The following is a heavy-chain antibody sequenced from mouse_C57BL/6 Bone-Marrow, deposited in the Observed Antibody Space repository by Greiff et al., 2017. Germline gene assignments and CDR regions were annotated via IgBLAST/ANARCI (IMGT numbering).Heavy chain of an antibody. V-gene: IGHV6-6*01. CDR1: GFTFSDAW. J-gene: IGHJ3*01. D-gene: IGHD4-1*01. Sequence: EVKLVESGGGLVQPGGSMKLSCAASGFTFSDAWMDWVRQSPEKGLEWVAEIRNKANNHATYYAESVKGRFTISRDDSKSSVYLQMNSLRAEDTGIYYCTRGRGLGPWFAYWGQGTLVTVSA. CDR2: IRNKANNHAT. CDR3: TRGRGLGPWFAY.